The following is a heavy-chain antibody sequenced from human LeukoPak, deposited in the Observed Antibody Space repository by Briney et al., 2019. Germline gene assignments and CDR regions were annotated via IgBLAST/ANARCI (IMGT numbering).Heavy chain of an antibody. CDR3: AREVQGYCSGGSCYDAFDI. CDR2: NSSNGGST. Sequence: QSGGSLRLSCAASGFTFSRFAMHWVRQAPGKGLEYVSANSSNGGSTYYANSVKGRFTISRDNSKNTLYLQMGSLRAEDMAVYYCAREVQGYCSGGSCYDAFDIWGQGTMVTVSS. V-gene: IGHV3-64*01. CDR1: GFTFSRFA. J-gene: IGHJ3*02. D-gene: IGHD2-15*01.